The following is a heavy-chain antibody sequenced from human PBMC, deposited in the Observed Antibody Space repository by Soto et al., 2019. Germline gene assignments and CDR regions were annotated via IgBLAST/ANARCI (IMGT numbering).Heavy chain of an antibody. Sequence: QVQLVQSGAEVKKPGSSVKVSCKASGGTFSSYAISWVRQAPGQGLEWMGGIIPIFGTANYEQKFQGRVTITAEDSTSTAYMERSSLRSEDTAVYYCARADYGDYEFDYWGQGTLVTVSS. J-gene: IGHJ4*02. V-gene: IGHV1-69*12. D-gene: IGHD4-17*01. CDR1: GGTFSSYA. CDR3: ARADYGDYEFDY. CDR2: IIPIFGTA.